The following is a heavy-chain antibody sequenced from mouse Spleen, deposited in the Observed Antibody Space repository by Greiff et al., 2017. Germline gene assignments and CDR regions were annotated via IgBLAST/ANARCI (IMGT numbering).Heavy chain of an antibody. CDR3: ATHGSGFAY. CDR1: GFSLTGYG. V-gene: IGHV2-6-7*01. Sequence: VQLQQSGPGLVAPSQSLSITCTVSGFSLTGYGVNWVRQPPGKSLEWLGMIWADGITDYNSALKSRLSISKDDSKSQVFLKMISLQTDDTARYYCATHGSGFAYWGQGTLVTVSA. D-gene: IGHD2-2*01. CDR2: IWADGIT. J-gene: IGHJ3*01.